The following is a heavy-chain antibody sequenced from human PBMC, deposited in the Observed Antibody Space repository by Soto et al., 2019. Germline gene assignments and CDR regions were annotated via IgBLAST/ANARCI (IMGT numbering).Heavy chain of an antibody. Sequence: ASVKVSCKASGYTFTGYYMHLVRQAPGQGLEWMGWINPNSGGTNYAQKFQGWVTMTRDTSISTAYMELSSLRSEGTAVYYCARGFTDKYYDFWSGPRPYYYYGMDVWGQGTTVTVSS. CDR2: INPNSGGT. CDR1: GYTFTGYY. V-gene: IGHV1-2*04. CDR3: ARGFTDKYYDFWSGPRPYYYYGMDV. J-gene: IGHJ6*02. D-gene: IGHD3-3*01.